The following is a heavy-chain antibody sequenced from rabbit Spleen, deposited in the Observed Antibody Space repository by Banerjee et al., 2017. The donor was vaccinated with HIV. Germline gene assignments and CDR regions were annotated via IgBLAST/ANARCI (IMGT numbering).Heavy chain of an antibody. V-gene: IGHV1S45*01. CDR3: ARDDGNAGDFNL. CDR2: ISTTTGST. J-gene: IGHJ4*01. CDR1: GFSFSSSYW. D-gene: IGHD6-1*01. Sequence: QEQLEESGGDLVKPEGSLTLTCTASGFSFSSSYWICWVRQAPGKGLEWIACISTTTGSTYYASWAKGRFTISKTSSTTVTLQMTSLTAADTATYFCARDDGNAGDFNLWGPGTLVTVS.